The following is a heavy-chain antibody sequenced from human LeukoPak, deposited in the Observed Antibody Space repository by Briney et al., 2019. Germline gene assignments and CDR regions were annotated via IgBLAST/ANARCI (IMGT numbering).Heavy chain of an antibody. CDR1: GESSFSNYY. V-gene: IGHV4-34*01. D-gene: IGHD3-22*01. CDR2: INHSGYT. Sequence: PSETLSLTCAVYGESSFSNYYWSWIRQTPGGALEWIGEINHSGYTNYNPSLKSRVTLSMDTSKNQFSLRLNSVTAADTAVYYCSRQVVGNDYWGQGTLVTVSS. CDR3: SRQVVGNDY. J-gene: IGHJ4*02.